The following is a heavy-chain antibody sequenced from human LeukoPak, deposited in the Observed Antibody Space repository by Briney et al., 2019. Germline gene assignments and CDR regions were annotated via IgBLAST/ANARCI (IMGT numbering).Heavy chain of an antibody. D-gene: IGHD6-6*01. J-gene: IGHJ4*02. CDR3: ARAYSSSSSPLNYFDY. V-gene: IGHV3-21*01. CDR2: ISSRSSYK. CDR1: GFTFSSYS. Sequence: GGSLRLSCAASGFTFSSYSMNWVRQAPGKGLEWVSSISSRSSYKYYADSVKGRFTISRDNAKNSLYLQMNSLRAEDTAVYYCARAYSSSSSPLNYFDYWGQGTLVTVSS.